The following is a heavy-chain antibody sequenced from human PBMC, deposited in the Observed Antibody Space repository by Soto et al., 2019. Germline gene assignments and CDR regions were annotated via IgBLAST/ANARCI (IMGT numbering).Heavy chain of an antibody. V-gene: IGHV2-5*02. CDR1: GFSLSTSGVG. CDR2: IYWDDDK. D-gene: IGHD3-10*01. Sequence: QITLKESGPTLVKPTQTLTLTCTFSGFSLSTSGVGVSWIRQPPGKALEWLALIYWDDDKRYSPSLKSRLTITKDPPKTQVVLTMPNVDPVDTARYYCAHSYGSGSFPVVDGFDLWGQGTLVTVSS. J-gene: IGHJ3*01. CDR3: AHSYGSGSFPVVDGFDL.